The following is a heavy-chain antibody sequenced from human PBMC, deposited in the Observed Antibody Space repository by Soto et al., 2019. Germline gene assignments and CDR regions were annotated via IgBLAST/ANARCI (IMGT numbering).Heavy chain of an antibody. Sequence: GGSLRLSCAASGFTFSSYAMSWVRQAPGKGLDWVSTISGSGRTTYYAGSVKGRFTISRDNSYNTLYLQMNSLRAEDTAVYYCAKGNQEATIKGHDAFDIWGQGIMVTVSS. CDR1: GFTFSSYA. CDR3: AKGNQEATIKGHDAFDI. CDR2: ISGSGRTT. J-gene: IGHJ3*02. V-gene: IGHV3-23*01. D-gene: IGHD5-12*01.